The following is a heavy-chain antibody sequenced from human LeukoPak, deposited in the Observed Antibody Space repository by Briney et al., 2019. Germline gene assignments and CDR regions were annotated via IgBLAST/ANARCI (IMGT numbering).Heavy chain of an antibody. V-gene: IGHV1-24*01. Sequence: GASVKVSCKVSGYTLTELSMHWVRQAPGKGLEWMGGFDPEDGETIYAQKFQGRVTMTEDTSTDTAYMELSSLRSEDTAVYYCATDRPHAKSGSYGLDYWGQGTLVTVSS. D-gene: IGHD1-26*01. J-gene: IGHJ4*02. CDR2: FDPEDGET. CDR3: ATDRPHAKSGSYGLDY. CDR1: GYTLTELS.